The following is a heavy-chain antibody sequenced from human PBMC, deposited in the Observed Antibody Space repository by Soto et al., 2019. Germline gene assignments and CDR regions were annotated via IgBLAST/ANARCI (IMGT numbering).Heavy chain of an antibody. D-gene: IGHD1-26*01. V-gene: IGHV5-51*01. CDR1: GYSFSSHW. CDR2: IYPGDSDT. J-gene: IGHJ6*02. Sequence: GESLKISCTGSGYSFSSHWIGWVRQMPGKGLELMGIIYPGDSDTRYSPSFQGQVTITADGSNNTAYLQWTRLKAPDTATYYCARAMWEIMLLYYYGLDVWGQGNMVTVSS. CDR3: ARAMWEIMLLYYYGLDV.